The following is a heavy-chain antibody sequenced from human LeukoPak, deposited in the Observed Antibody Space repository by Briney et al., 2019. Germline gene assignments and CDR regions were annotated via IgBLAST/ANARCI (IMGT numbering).Heavy chain of an antibody. CDR3: ARGSPRDGFDY. CDR2: ISSSSSTI. J-gene: IGHJ4*02. CDR1: GFTFSSYS. D-gene: IGHD1-26*01. V-gene: IGHV3-48*04. Sequence: SGGSLRLSCAASGFTFSSYSMNWVRQAPGKGLEWVSYISSSSSTIYYADSVKGRFTISRDNAKNSLYLQMNSLRAEDTAVYYCARGSPRDGFDYWGQGTLVTVSS.